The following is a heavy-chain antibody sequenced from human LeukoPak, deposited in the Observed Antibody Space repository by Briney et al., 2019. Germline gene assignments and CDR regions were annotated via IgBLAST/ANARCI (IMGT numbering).Heavy chain of an antibody. CDR1: GGSISSGSYY. J-gene: IGHJ6*03. Sequence: SQTLSLTCTVSGGSISSGSYYWSWIRQPAGKGLEWIGRIYTSGSTNYNPSLKSRVTISVDTSKNQFSLKLSSVTAADTAVYYCASRSFPIEYSSSSSYYYMGVWGKGTTVTVSS. D-gene: IGHD6-6*01. CDR3: ASRSFPIEYSSSSSYYYMGV. CDR2: IYTSGST. V-gene: IGHV4-61*02.